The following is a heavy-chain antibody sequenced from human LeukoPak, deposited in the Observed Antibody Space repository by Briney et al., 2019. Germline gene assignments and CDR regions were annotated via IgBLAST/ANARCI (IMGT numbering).Heavy chain of an antibody. Sequence: SETLSLTCTVSGGSISSYYWSWIRQPPGKGLEWIGYIYTSGSTNYNPSLKSRVTISVDTSKNQFSLKLSSVTAADTAVYYCAREDGYIFDYWGQGTLVTVSS. V-gene: IGHV4-4*09. CDR3: AREDGYIFDY. CDR2: IYTSGST. CDR1: GGSISSYY. D-gene: IGHD3-22*01. J-gene: IGHJ4*02.